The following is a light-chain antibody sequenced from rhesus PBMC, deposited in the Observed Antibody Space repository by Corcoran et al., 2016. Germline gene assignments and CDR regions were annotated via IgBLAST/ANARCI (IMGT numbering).Light chain of an antibody. V-gene: IGKV1-69*01. CDR1: QGISNW. J-gene: IGKJ3*01. CDR3: QQHDNSPPT. CDR2: RES. Sequence: DIQMTQSPSSLSASVGDRVTITCRVSQGISNWLAWYQQNPGKAPKLLIYRESNLETGVPSRFSGSGSWTDFTLTISSLQPEDIATYYCQQHDNSPPTFGPGTKLDIK.